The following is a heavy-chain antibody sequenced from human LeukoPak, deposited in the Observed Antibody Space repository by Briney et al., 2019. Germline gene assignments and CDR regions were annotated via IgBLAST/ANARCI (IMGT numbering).Heavy chain of an antibody. J-gene: IGHJ4*02. V-gene: IGHV5-51*01. CDR3: ARRHHYCDSSGYTSPYYFDY. CDR2: IYPGDSDT. CDR1: GYSFTSYW. Sequence: GESLQISCKGSGYSFTSYWIGWVRQMPGKGLEWMGIIYPGDSDTRYSPSFQGQVTISADKSISTAYLQWSSLKASDTAMYYCARRHHYCDSSGYTSPYYFDYWGQGTLVTVSS. D-gene: IGHD3-22*01.